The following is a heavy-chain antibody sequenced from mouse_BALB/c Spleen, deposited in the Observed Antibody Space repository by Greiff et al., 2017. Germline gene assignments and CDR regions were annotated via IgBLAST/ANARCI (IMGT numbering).Heavy chain of an antibody. J-gene: IGHJ1*01. V-gene: IGHV8-12*01. CDR2: IYWDDDK. D-gene: IGHD1-1*01. CDR1: GFSLSTSGMG. Sequence: QVQLKESGPGILQPSQTLSLTCSFSGFSLSTSGMGVSWIRQPSGKGLEWLAHIYWDDDKRYNPSLKSRLTISKDTSRNQVFLKITSVDTADTATYYCARRARYYYGSSSYWYFDVWGAGTTVTVSS. CDR3: ARRARYYYGSSSYWYFDV.